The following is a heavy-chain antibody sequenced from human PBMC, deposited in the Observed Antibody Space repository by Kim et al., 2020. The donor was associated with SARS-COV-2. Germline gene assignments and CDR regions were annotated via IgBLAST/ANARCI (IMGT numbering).Heavy chain of an antibody. CDR1: GYTFTNYW. CDR3: ARIRPDSDSGKVSPSLAMDV. CDR2: IDPSDSYV. J-gene: IGHJ6*02. Sequence: GESLKISCKGSGYTFTNYWITWVRQMPGKGLEWMARIDPSDSYVNHSPSLQGLVTLSADRSISTVFLQWRSLKASDTGIYYCARIRPDSDSGKVSPSLAMDVWGQGTTVTVSS. V-gene: IGHV5-10-1*01. D-gene: IGHD3-16*01.